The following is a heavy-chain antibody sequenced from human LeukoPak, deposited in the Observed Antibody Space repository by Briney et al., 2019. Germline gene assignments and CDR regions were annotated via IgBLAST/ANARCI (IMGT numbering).Heavy chain of an antibody. D-gene: IGHD6-19*01. Sequence: GGSLRLSCSASGFTFSSFAMHWVRQAPGKGLEYVAAISRNGGSTYYADSVKGRFTISRDNSKNTLYLQMNSLRAEDTAVYYCARASGWSWGQGTLVTVSS. V-gene: IGHV3-64*04. J-gene: IGHJ5*02. CDR2: ISRNGGST. CDR3: ARASGWS. CDR1: GFTFSSFA.